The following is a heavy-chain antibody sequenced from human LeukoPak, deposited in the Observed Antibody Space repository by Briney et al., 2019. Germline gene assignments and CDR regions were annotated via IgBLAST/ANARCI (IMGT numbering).Heavy chain of an antibody. J-gene: IGHJ2*01. D-gene: IGHD3-22*01. CDR1: GFTFRNYA. CDR3: VKDYPDRSGYFWYFEL. Sequence: PGGSLRLSCAASGFTFRNYAMSWVRQAPGKGLEWVSGIGGASGVTFYADSVKGRFTISRDNSKNTLYLQMNSLRAEDTALYYCVKDYPDRSGYFWYFELWGRGTLVTVSS. V-gene: IGHV3-23*01. CDR2: IGGASGVT.